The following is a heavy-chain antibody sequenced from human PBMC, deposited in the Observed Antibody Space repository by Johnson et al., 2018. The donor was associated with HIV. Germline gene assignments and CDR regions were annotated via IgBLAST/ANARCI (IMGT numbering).Heavy chain of an antibody. J-gene: IGHJ3*02. D-gene: IGHD2-21*02. CDR2: IRYDGSNK. Sequence: QVQLVESGGGVVQPGGSLRLSCAASGFTFSSYGMHWVRQAPGKGLEWVAFIRYDGSNKYYADSVKGRFTISRANAKNSLYLQMNSLRAEDTAVYYCAGLSEHIVVVTAWADAFDIWGQGTMVTVSS. CDR1: GFTFSSYG. V-gene: IGHV3-30*02. CDR3: AGLSEHIVVVTAWADAFDI.